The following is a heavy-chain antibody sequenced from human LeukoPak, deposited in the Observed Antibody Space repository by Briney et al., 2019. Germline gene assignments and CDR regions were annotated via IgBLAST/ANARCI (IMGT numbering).Heavy chain of an antibody. D-gene: IGHD3-16*02. J-gene: IGHJ4*02. Sequence: GGSLRLSCAASGFTFDDYTMSWVRQAPGKGLEWVSGLNWNGGSTGYVDSVKGRFTISRDNAKNSLYLQMSSLRAEDTALYYCARDWFTRLGELSPDRAFDYWGQGTLVTVSS. CDR1: GFTFDDYT. CDR3: ARDWFTRLGELSPDRAFDY. V-gene: IGHV3-20*04. CDR2: LNWNGGST.